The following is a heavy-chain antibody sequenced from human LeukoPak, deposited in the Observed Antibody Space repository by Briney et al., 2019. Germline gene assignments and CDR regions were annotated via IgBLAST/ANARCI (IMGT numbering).Heavy chain of an antibody. D-gene: IGHD2-15*01. Sequence: RGSLRLSCAASGFTFSSYSMNWVRQAPGKGLEWVSSISSSSSYIYYADSVKGRFTIPRDNAKNSLYLQMNSPRAEDTAVYYCARAVVVAEFDYWGQGTLVTVSS. V-gene: IGHV3-21*01. J-gene: IGHJ4*02. CDR1: GFTFSSYS. CDR3: ARAVVVAEFDY. CDR2: ISSSSSYI.